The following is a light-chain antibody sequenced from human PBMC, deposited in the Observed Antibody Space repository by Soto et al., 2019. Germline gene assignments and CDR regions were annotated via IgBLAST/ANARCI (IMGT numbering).Light chain of an antibody. CDR2: AAS. CDR3: QQADSFTT. V-gene: IGKV1-12*01. J-gene: IGKJ3*01. CDR1: QGISNW. Sequence: DIQLTQSPSFLSASVGDRVTIACRASQGISNWLAWYQQKPGKAPKLLIYAASSLQSGVPSRFSGSGSGTDFTLTISNLQPEDFATYYCQQADSFTTFGPGTKVDIK.